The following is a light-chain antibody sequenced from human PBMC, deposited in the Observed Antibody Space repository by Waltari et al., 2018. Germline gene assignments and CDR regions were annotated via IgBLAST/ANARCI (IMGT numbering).Light chain of an antibody. CDR3: QSYDTSLSVV. CDR2: GST. CDR1: GSNIGGGYD. J-gene: IGLJ3*02. Sequence: QSVLTQPPSVSGAPGQRVTISCTGGGSNIGGGYDVHWYQQLPRAAPKLLLYGSTSRPLGVPARFFGSTSGTSASLAITGLQAEDEADYYCQSYDTSLSVVFGGGTKLTVL. V-gene: IGLV1-40*01.